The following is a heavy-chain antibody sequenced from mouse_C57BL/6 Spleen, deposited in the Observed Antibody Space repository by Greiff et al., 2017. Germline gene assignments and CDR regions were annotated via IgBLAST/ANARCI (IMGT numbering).Heavy chain of an antibody. CDR2: IWTGGGT. CDR1: GFSLTSYA. CDR3: ARMDYGSSYRYFDV. Sequence: VQLQESGPGLVAPSQSLSITCTVSGFSLTSYAISWVRQPPGKGLEWLGVIWTGGGTNYNSALKSRLSISKDNSKSQVFLKMNSLQTDDTARYYCARMDYGSSYRYFDVWGTGTTVTVSS. J-gene: IGHJ1*03. V-gene: IGHV2-9-1*01. D-gene: IGHD1-1*01.